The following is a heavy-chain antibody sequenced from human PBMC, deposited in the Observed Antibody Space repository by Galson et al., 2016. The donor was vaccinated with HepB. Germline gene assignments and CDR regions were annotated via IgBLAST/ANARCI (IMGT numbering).Heavy chain of an antibody. J-gene: IGHJ5*02. Sequence: SLRLSCAASGFVFSSYALSWVRQAPGKGLEWVSVISDNGVSTYYANSMKGRFTISRDNSKDTVYLQMDSLRDDDSAVYYCAREGRTSGGDRGWIDPWGQGVLVTVSS. CDR3: AREGRTSGGDRGWIDP. V-gene: IGHV3-23*01. CDR2: ISDNGVST. D-gene: IGHD2-8*01. CDR1: GFVFSSYA.